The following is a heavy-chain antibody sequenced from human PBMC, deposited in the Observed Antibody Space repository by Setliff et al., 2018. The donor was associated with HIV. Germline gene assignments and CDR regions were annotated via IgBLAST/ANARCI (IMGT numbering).Heavy chain of an antibody. CDR1: GFTFSSYW. J-gene: IGHJ4*02. CDR3: ARGAGYSRGWYSDY. Sequence: PGGSLRLSCAAFGFTFSSYWMSWVRQAPGKGLEWVATIKEDGSEKYYVDSVKGRVTISRDNAKNSLYLQMNSLRVEDTALYYWARGAGYSRGWYSDYWGQGTRVTVSS. V-gene: IGHV3-7*03. CDR2: IKEDGSEK. D-gene: IGHD6-19*01.